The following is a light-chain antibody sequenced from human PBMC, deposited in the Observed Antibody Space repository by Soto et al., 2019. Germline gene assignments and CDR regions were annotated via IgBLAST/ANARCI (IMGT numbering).Light chain of an antibody. CDR1: SSDVGGYNY. CDR3: SSYSSSKTVV. CDR2: EVN. V-gene: IGLV2-14*01. J-gene: IGLJ7*01. Sequence: QSALTQPASVAGSPGQSITISCTGTSSDVGGYNYVSWYQQHPGKAPKLIIYEVNNRPSGVSNRFSGSKSGNRASLTISGLQAEDEAYYYCSSYSSSKTVVFGGGTQLTVL.